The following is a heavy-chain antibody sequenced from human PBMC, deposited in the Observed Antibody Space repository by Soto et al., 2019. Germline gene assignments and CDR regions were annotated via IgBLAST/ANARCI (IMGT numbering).Heavy chain of an antibody. D-gene: IGHD3-16*02. Sequence: EVPLVESGGGLVQPGGSLRLSCAASGFTFSSYWMSWVRQAPGKGLEWVANIKQDGSEKYYVDSVKGRFTISRDNAKNSLYLQMKGLRAEDTAVYYCATGLMITFGGVIDSWGQGTLVTVSS. CDR2: IKQDGSEK. V-gene: IGHV3-7*01. J-gene: IGHJ4*02. CDR3: ATGLMITFGGVIDS. CDR1: GFTFSSYW.